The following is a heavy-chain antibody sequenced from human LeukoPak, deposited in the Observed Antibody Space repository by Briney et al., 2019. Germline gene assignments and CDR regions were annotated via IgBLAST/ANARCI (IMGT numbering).Heavy chain of an antibody. D-gene: IGHD1-26*01. J-gene: IGHJ5*02. CDR3: ARVGGSTSGSYSPNWFDP. Sequence: SGTLSLTCAVAGGSISSSNWWRRVRQPPGKGLEWIGEIYHSGSTNYKPSLKSRVTISVDKSKNQFSLRMSSVTAAATAVYYCARVGGSTSGSYSPNWFDPWGQGTLVTVSS. CDR1: GGSISSSNW. V-gene: IGHV4-4*02. CDR2: IYHSGST.